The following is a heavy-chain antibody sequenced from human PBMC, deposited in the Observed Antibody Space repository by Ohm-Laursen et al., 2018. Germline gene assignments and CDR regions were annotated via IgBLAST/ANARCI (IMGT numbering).Heavy chain of an antibody. CDR1: RFTFADYA. V-gene: IGHV3-9*01. J-gene: IGHJ4*02. CDR3: AKDNRRTVAGNFDY. D-gene: IGHD6-19*01. CDR2: ISWNSGTK. Sequence: SLRLSCTASRFTFADYAMHWVRQAPGKGLEWVSVISWNSGTKGYADSVKGRFTISRDNAKNSLYLQMNSLRAEDTALYYCAKDNRRTVAGNFDYWGQGTLVTVSS.